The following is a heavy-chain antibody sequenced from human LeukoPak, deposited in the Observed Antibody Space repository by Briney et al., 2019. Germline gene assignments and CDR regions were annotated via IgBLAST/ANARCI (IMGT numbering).Heavy chain of an antibody. V-gene: IGHV4-34*01. CDR2: INHSGST. CDR3: AREYYGSGSYYKAWFDP. J-gene: IGHJ5*02. Sequence: SETLSLTCAVYGGSFSGYYWSWIRQPPGKGLEWIVEINHSGSTNYNPSLKSRVTISVDTSKNQFSLNLSSVTAADTAVYYCAREYYGSGSYYKAWFDPWGQGTLVTVSS. CDR1: GGSFSGYY. D-gene: IGHD3-10*01.